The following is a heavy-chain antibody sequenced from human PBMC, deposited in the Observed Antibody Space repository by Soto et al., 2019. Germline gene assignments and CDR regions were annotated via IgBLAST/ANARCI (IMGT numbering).Heavy chain of an antibody. CDR1: GGTFSSYA. CDR2: IIPIFGTA. V-gene: IGHV1-69*13. Sequence: SVKVSCKASGGTFSSYAISWVRQAPGQGLEWMGGIIPIFGTANYAQKFQGRVTITADESTSTAYMELSSLRSEDTAVYYCASERAMTLGFFDYWGQGTLVTVSS. CDR3: ASERAMTLGFFDY. D-gene: IGHD2-2*01. J-gene: IGHJ4*02.